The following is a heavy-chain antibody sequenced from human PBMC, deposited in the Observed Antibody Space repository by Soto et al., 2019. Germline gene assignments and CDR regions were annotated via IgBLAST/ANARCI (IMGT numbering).Heavy chain of an antibody. CDR1: GFTFSSYG. CDR3: ARDRVPAAIYYYYGMDV. V-gene: IGHV3-33*01. Sequence: QVQLVESGGGVVQPGRSLRLSCAASGFTFSSYGMHWVRQAPGKGLEWVAVIWYDGSNKYYADSVKGRFTISRDNSKNTLYLQMNSLRADDTAVYYCARDRVPAAIYYYYGMDVWGPGTTVTVSS. D-gene: IGHD2-2*01. CDR2: IWYDGSNK. J-gene: IGHJ6*02.